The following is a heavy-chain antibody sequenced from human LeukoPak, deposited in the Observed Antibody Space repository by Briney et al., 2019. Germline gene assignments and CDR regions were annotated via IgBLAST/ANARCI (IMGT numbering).Heavy chain of an antibody. CDR1: GYNFASYW. J-gene: IGHJ4*02. D-gene: IGHD7-27*01. V-gene: IGHV5-51*01. CDR2: IHPNDDST. Sequence: GESLQISCKVSGYNFASYWIGWVRQMSGKGLEWVGIIHPNDDSTIYSPSFQGQVTISADKSISTAYLQWSTLKASDTAIYYCARHNNWGFDYWDRGTLVTVSS. CDR3: ARHNNWGFDY.